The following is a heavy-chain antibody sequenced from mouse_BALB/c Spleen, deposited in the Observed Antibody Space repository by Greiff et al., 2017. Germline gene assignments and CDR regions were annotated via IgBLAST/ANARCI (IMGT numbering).Heavy chain of an antibody. D-gene: IGHD1-2*01. CDR2: IRSKSNNSAT. V-gene: IGHV10-1*02. CDR1: GFTFNTYA. Sequence: EVQGVESGGGLVQPKGSLKLSCAASGFTFNTYAMNWVRQAPGKGLEWVARIRSKSNNSATYYADSVKDRFTISRDDSQSMLYLQMNNLKTADAAMYYCMSQYYEGSWFAYWGQGTLVTVSA. J-gene: IGHJ3*01. CDR3: MSQYYEGSWFAY.